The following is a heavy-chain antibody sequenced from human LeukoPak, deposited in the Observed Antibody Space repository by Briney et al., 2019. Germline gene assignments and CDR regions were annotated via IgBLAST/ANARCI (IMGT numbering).Heavy chain of an antibody. CDR2: IYYSGST. Sequence: SETLSLTCTVSGGSISSGGYYWSWIRQHPGKGLEWIGYIYYSGSTYYNPSLKSRVTISVDTSKNQFSLKLSSVTAADTAVYYCARGVENYDSYYYYGMDVWGQGTTVTVSS. CDR3: ARGVENYDSYYYYGMDV. J-gene: IGHJ6*02. CDR1: GGSISSGGYY. V-gene: IGHV4-31*03. D-gene: IGHD3-22*01.